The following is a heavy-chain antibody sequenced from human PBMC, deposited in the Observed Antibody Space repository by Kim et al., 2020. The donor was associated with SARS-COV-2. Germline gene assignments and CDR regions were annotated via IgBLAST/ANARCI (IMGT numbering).Heavy chain of an antibody. CDR2: SGST. J-gene: IGHJ4*02. CDR3: ARGRRGPGWHLLLDN. V-gene: IGHV4-59*13. Sequence: SETLSLTCAVSSGAMGGDFWTWVRQFPGKGLEWIGYSGSTIYNPSLRSRVTISVDRSNNQCSLKLTSVTAADTAVYYCARGRRGPGWHLLLDNWGQGTLVTVSS. D-gene: IGHD6-19*01. CDR1: SGAMGGDF.